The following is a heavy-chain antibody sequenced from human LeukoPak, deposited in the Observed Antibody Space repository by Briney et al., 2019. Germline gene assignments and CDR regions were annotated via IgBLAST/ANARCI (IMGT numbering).Heavy chain of an antibody. CDR3: ARDGRRITVAGTGDN. J-gene: IGHJ4*02. Sequence: ASVEVSCKASGYTFTGYYMHWVRQAPGQGLEWMGRINPNSGGTNYAQKFQGRVTLTSDTSTSTVYMELSSLRSDDTAVYYCARDGRRITVAGTGDNWGQGTLVTVSS. V-gene: IGHV1-2*06. CDR2: INPNSGGT. D-gene: IGHD6-19*01. CDR1: GYTFTGYY.